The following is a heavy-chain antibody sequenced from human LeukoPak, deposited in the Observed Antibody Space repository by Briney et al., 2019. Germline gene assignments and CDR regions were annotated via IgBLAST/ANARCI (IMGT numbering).Heavy chain of an antibody. CDR3: ARGGPFRWFGEPDWFDP. V-gene: IGHV4-59*01. CDR1: GGSISSYY. J-gene: IGHJ5*02. CDR2: IYYSGYT. Sequence: SETLSLTCTVSGGSISSYYWSWIRQPPGKGLKWIGNIYYSGYTTYSPSLRSRVTISVDTSKNQFSLKLSSVTAADTAVYYCARGGPFRWFGEPDWFDPWGQGTLVTVSS. D-gene: IGHD3-10*01.